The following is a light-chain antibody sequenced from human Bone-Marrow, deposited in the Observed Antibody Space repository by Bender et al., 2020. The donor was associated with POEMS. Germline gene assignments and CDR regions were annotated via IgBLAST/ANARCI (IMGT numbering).Light chain of an antibody. CDR1: SPNFGNHV. CDR3: SAWDDSLSGWV. CDR2: YDD. Sequence: QSVVTQPPSLSEAPRQRVTISCSGASPNFGNHVVNWYQQLPGEAPKLLIYYDDLLTPGVSDRFSASKSGTSASLAISELQSEDEALYYCSAWDDSLSGWVFGGGTKLTVL. V-gene: IGLV1-36*01. J-gene: IGLJ3*02.